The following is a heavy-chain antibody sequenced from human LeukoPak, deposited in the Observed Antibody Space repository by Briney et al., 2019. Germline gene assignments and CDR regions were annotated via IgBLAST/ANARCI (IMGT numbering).Heavy chain of an antibody. CDR2: INSSSSYI. CDR1: GFTFSRYS. Sequence: GGSLRLSCAASGFTFSRYSMNWVRQAPGKGLEWVSSINSSSSYIYYADSVKGRFTISRDNAKNSLYLQMNSLRAEDTAVYYCARELLGYGDRDGYWGQGTLVTVSS. D-gene: IGHD4-17*01. V-gene: IGHV3-21*01. J-gene: IGHJ4*02. CDR3: ARELLGYGDRDGY.